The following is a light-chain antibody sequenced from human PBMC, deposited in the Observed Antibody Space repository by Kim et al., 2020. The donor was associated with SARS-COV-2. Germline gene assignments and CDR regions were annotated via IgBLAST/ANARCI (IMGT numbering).Light chain of an antibody. CDR2: DVN. Sequence: IPTSCTGTSGDVGAYNYVSWYQQYPGKAPKLMIYDVNNRPSGVSTRFSGSKSGNTASLTISGLQTEDEADYYCSSYTSTTTLVVFGGGTQLTVL. CDR1: SGDVGAYNY. J-gene: IGLJ2*01. CDR3: SSYTSTTTLVV. V-gene: IGLV2-14*03.